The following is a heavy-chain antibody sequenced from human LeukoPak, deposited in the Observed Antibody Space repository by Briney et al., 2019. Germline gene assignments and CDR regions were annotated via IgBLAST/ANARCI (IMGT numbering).Heavy chain of an antibody. J-gene: IGHJ4*02. CDR1: GFTFSNYW. Sequence: GGSLRLSCAASGFTFSNYWMSWVRQAPGKGLEWVANINQDGSEKYSVDSVKGRFTISRDNARNSLYLQMNSLRAEDTAVYYCARAYYFDSRNYYNPTSSFDYWGQGTLVTVSS. CDR2: INQDGSEK. CDR3: ARAYYFDSRNYYNPTSSFDY. V-gene: IGHV3-7*04. D-gene: IGHD3-10*01.